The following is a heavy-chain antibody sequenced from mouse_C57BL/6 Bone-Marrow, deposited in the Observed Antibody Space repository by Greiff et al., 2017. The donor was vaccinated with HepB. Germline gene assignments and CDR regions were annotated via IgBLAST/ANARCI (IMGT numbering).Heavy chain of an antibody. J-gene: IGHJ2*01. D-gene: IGHD2-14*01. CDR1: GFNITTTY. V-gene: IGHV14-3*01. CDR2: IDPANGNT. CDR3: ARSRYWGYFDY. Sequence: VQLQQSVAELVRPGASVKLSCTASGFNITTTYMHWVKQRPEQSLEWIGSIDPANGNTKYVPKFQGKATITADTSSNTAYLQLSRLTSEDTAIYYCARSRYWGYFDYWGQGTTLTVSS.